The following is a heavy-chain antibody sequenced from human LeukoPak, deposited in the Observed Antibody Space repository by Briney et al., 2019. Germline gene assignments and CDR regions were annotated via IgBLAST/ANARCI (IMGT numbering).Heavy chain of an antibody. D-gene: IGHD3-22*01. CDR2: IIPIFGTA. Sequence: GASVKVSFKASGGTFSSYAIGWVRQAPGQGLEWMGGIIPIFGTANYAQKFQGRVTITTDESTSTAYMELSSLRSEDTAVYYCASHATTYYYDSSGYSNWFDPWGQGTLVTVSS. CDR3: ASHATTYYYDSSGYSNWFDP. V-gene: IGHV1-69*05. CDR1: GGTFSSYA. J-gene: IGHJ5*02.